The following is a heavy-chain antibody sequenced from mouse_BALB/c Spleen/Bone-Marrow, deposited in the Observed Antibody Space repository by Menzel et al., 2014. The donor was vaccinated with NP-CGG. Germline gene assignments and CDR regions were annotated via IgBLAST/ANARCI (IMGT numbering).Heavy chain of an antibody. CDR3: ARGNYGNYVDYFDY. CDR2: ISSGGGST. V-gene: IGHV5-12-1*01. D-gene: IGHD2-1*01. CDR1: GFAFSCYD. J-gene: IGHJ2*01. Sequence: EVQRVESGGGLVKPGGSLKLSCAASGFAFSCYDMSWVRQTPATRLEWVAYISSGGGSTYYSDTVKGRFTISRDNAKNTLYLQMSSLKSEDTAMYYCARGNYGNYVDYFDYWGQGTTLTVSS.